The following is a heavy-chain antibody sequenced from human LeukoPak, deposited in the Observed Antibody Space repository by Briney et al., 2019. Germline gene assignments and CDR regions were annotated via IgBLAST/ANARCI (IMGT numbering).Heavy chain of an antibody. Sequence: GASVKVSCKASGGTFSSYAISWVRQAPGQGLEWMGGITPIFGTANYAQKFQGRVTITADESRSTAYMELSSLRSEDTAVYYCARLKDSYYGHTFDYWGQGTLVTVSS. D-gene: IGHD3-10*01. CDR1: GGTFSSYA. V-gene: IGHV1-69*13. CDR2: ITPIFGTA. CDR3: ARLKDSYYGHTFDY. J-gene: IGHJ4*02.